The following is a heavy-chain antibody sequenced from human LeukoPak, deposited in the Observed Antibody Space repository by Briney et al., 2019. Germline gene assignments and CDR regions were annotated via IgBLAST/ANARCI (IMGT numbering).Heavy chain of an antibody. CDR1: GGSFSGYY. D-gene: IGHD3-22*01. Sequence: SETLSLTCAVYGGSFSGYYWSWIRQPPGKGLEWIGEINHSGSTNYNPSLKSRVTISVDTSKNQFSLKLSSVTAADTAVYYCARPPQRRYYDSSGYYWVYWGQGTLVTVSS. CDR3: ARPPQRRYYDSSGYYWVY. J-gene: IGHJ4*02. CDR2: INHSGST. V-gene: IGHV4-34*01.